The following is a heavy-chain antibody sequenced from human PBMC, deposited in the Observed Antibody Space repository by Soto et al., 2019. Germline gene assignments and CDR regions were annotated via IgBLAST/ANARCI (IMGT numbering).Heavy chain of an antibody. Sequence: GGSLRLSCAASGFTFSSYAMSWVRQAPGKGLEWVSAISGSGGSTYYADSVKGRFTISRDNSKNTLYLQMNSLRAEDTAVYYCAKAQRPYCSGGSCYTVDYWGQGTLVTVSS. J-gene: IGHJ4*02. CDR1: GFTFSSYA. V-gene: IGHV3-23*01. CDR3: AKAQRPYCSGGSCYTVDY. CDR2: ISGSGGST. D-gene: IGHD2-15*01.